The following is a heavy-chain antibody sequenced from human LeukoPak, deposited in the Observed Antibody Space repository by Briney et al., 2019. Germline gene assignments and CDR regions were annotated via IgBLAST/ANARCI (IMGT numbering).Heavy chain of an antibody. CDR1: GFTFSSYS. CDR2: IYYSGST. J-gene: IGHJ5*02. Sequence: GSLRLSCAASGFTFSSYSMNWVRQPPGKGLEWIGYIYYSGSTNYNPSLKSRVTISVDTSKNQFSLKLSSVTAADTAVYYCARHAWLVDWYWFDPWGQGTLVTVSS. V-gene: IGHV4-59*08. CDR3: ARHAWLVDWYWFDP. D-gene: IGHD6-19*01.